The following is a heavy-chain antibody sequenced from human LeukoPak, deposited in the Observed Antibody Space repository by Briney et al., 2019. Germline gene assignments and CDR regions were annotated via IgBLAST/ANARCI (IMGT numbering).Heavy chain of an antibody. J-gene: IGHJ4*02. CDR2: ISGSGSAI. V-gene: IGHV3-48*04. Sequence: GGSLRLSCAASGFTFSSFSIHWVRQAPGKGLEWLSYISGSGSAIYYADSLKGRFTISRDNAKNSLYLQMNSLRAEDTAVYYCARDVDSSLLWGQGTLVTVSS. CDR3: ARDVDSSLL. CDR1: GFTFSSFS. D-gene: IGHD3-22*01.